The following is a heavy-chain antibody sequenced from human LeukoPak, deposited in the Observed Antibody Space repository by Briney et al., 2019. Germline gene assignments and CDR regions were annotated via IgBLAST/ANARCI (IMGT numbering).Heavy chain of an antibody. D-gene: IGHD6-13*01. CDR3: AKALYSSSWYHLDY. V-gene: IGHV3-30*02. J-gene: IGHJ4*02. CDR2: IRYDGSNK. Sequence: GGSLRLSCAASGFTFSSYGMHWVRQAPGKGLEWVAFIRYDGSNKYYADPVKGRFTISRDNSKNTLYLQMNSLRAEDTAVYYCAKALYSSSWYHLDYWGQGTLVTVSS. CDR1: GFTFSSYG.